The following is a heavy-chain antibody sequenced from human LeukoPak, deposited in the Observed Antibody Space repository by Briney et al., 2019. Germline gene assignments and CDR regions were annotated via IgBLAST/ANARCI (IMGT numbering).Heavy chain of an antibody. V-gene: IGHV3-21*01. Sequence: PGGSLRLSCVASGFTFSFYSMNWVRQAPGKVLEWVSSMSVSSGLIYSAESVKGRFTVSRDNTKNSFYLQMNGLRAEDTAVYYCAREFGGSASGAGYWGQGTLVTVSS. CDR3: AREFGGSASGAGY. J-gene: IGHJ4*02. CDR2: MSVSSGLI. D-gene: IGHD3-10*01. CDR1: GFTFSFYS.